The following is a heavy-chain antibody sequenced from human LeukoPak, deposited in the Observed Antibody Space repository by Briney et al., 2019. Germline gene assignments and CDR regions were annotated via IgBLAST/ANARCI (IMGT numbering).Heavy chain of an antibody. D-gene: IGHD6-13*01. CDR2: MYYDGST. J-gene: IGHJ5*02. V-gene: IGHV4-39*01. Sequence: SETLSLTCTVSGGSIYSTTFYWGWIRQPPGKGLEWIGSMYYDGSTYHNPSLKSRVTISVDTSNNQFSLKLSSVTAADTAVYYCARHRGSRSSSWTPRPLDPWGQGTLVTVSS. CDR1: GGSIYSTTFY. CDR3: ARHRGSRSSSWTPRPLDP.